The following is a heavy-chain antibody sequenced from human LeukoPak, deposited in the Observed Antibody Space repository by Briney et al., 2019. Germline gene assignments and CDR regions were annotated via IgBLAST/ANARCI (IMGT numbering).Heavy chain of an antibody. CDR3: ARAELLSLDY. V-gene: IGHV3-30*04. CDR1: GFTFSSYA. Sequence: QAGGSLRLSCAASGFTFSSYAMHWVRQAPGKGLEWAAVISYDGSNKYYADSAKGRFTISRDNSKNTLYLQMNSLRAEDTAAYYCARAELLSLDYWGQGTLVTVSS. CDR2: ISYDGSNK. J-gene: IGHJ4*02. D-gene: IGHD2-21*02.